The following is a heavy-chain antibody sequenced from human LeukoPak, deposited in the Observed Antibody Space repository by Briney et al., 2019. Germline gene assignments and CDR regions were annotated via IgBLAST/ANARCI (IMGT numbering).Heavy chain of an antibody. CDR1: GGSFTNHV. J-gene: IGHJ4*02. V-gene: IGHV1-69*01. CDR2: IIPMLTAA. D-gene: IGHD4/OR15-4a*01. CDR3: ARALLDDYGGDFDS. Sequence: SVTVSCKASGGSFTNHVISWVRQAPGQGLEWVGGIIPMLTAANYALKMQGRVTITADESTTTAYLELNSLRSEDTAVYYCARALLDDYGGDFDSWGQGTMVIVSS.